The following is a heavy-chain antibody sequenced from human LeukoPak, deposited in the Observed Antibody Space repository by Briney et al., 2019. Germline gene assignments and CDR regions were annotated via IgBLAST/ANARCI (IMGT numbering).Heavy chain of an antibody. CDR2: ISGSGGST. D-gene: IGHD3-10*01. CDR1: GFTFSSYA. J-gene: IGHJ4*02. CDR3: AKVLLWFGIYYYFDY. V-gene: IGHV3-23*01. Sequence: GGSLRLSCAASGFTFSSYAMSWVRQAPGKGLEWVSAISGSGGSTYYADSVKGRFTISRDNSKNTLYLQMDSLRAEDTAVYYCAKVLLWFGIYYYFDYWGQGTLVTVSS.